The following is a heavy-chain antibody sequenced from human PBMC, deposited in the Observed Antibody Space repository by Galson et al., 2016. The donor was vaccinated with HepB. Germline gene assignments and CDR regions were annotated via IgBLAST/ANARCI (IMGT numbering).Heavy chain of an antibody. CDR2: IYSGGST. Sequence: SLRLSCAASGFIVSNNYMTWVRQAPGKGLEWVSIIYSGGSTSYADSVKGRFTISRDKSKNMLYLQMNSLRAEDTAVYYCARGGYTGGTYFDYWGQGTLVTVSS. V-gene: IGHV3-53*01. CDR3: ARGGYTGGTYFDY. CDR1: GFIVSNNY. J-gene: IGHJ4*02. D-gene: IGHD4-23*01.